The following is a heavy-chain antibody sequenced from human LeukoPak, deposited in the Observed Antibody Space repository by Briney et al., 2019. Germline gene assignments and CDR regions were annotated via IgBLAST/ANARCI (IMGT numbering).Heavy chain of an antibody. CDR1: GFTFSSYE. J-gene: IGHJ6*03. CDR2: ISSSGSTI. V-gene: IGHV3-48*03. Sequence: GGSLRLSCAASGFTFSSYEMNWVCQAPGKGLEWVSYISSSGSTIYYADSVKGRFTISRDNAKNSLYLQMNSLRAEDTAIYYCARSSGWYHRGPDYYYYYMDVWGKGTTVTVS. CDR3: ARSSGWYHRGPDYYYYYMDV. D-gene: IGHD6-19*01.